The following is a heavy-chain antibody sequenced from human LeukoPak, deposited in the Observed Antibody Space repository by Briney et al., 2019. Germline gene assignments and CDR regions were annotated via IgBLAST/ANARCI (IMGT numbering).Heavy chain of an antibody. Sequence: GGSLRLSCAASGFVVSSTYMSWVPQPPGKGLEWVSVLYSGGQTFYPDSVKGRFTISRDSSENMVHLQMTSLRAEDTAVYYCARGHDYGDYGAFAYYFDYWGQGTLVTVSS. J-gene: IGHJ4*02. CDR1: GFVVSSTY. CDR2: LYSGGQT. CDR3: ARGHDYGDYGAFAYYFDY. D-gene: IGHD4-17*01. V-gene: IGHV3-66*01.